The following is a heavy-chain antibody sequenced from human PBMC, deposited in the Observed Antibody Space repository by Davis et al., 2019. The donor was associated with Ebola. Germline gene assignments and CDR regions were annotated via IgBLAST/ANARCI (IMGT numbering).Heavy chain of an antibody. V-gene: IGHV3-21*01. J-gene: IGHJ6*04. CDR2: ISSSSSYI. Sequence: GESLKISCAASGFTFSNYSMNWVRQAPGKGLEWVSSISSSSSYIYYADSVKGRFTISRDNAKNSLYLQMNSLRAEDTAVYYCARDWGQQLVSDYYYYYGMDVWGKGTTVTVSS. D-gene: IGHD6-13*01. CDR3: ARDWGQQLVSDYYYYYGMDV. CDR1: GFTFSNYS.